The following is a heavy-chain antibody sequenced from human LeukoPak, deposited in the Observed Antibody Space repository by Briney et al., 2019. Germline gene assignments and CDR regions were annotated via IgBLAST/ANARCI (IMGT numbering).Heavy chain of an antibody. J-gene: IGHJ4*02. D-gene: IGHD2-8*01. CDR2: ISYDGSNK. CDR3: AKDGCTNGVCYYFDY. CDR1: GFTFSSYG. V-gene: IGHV3-30*18. Sequence: GRSLRLSCAASGFTFSSYGMHWVRQAPGKGLEWVAVISYDGSNKYYANSVKGRFTISRDNSKNTLYLQMNSLRAEDTAVYYCAKDGCTNGVCYYFDYWGQGTLVTVSS.